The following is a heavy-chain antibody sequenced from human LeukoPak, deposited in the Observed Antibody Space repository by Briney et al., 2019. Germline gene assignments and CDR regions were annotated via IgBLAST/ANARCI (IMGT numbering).Heavy chain of an antibody. D-gene: IGHD3-3*01. J-gene: IGHJ5*02. V-gene: IGHV1-46*01. Sequence: ASVKVSCKASGYTFTSYYMHWVRQAPGQGLEWMGIINPSGGSTSYAQKFQGRVTMTRDTSTSTVYMELSSLRSEDTAMYYCARGWGGITIFGVVTRLSWFDPWGQGTLVTVSS. CDR3: ARGWGGITIFGVVTRLSWFDP. CDR2: INPSGGST. CDR1: GYTFTSYY.